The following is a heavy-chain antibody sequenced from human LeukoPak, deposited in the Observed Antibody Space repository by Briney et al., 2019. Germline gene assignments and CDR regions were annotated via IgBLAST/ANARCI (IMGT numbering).Heavy chain of an antibody. CDR2: ISSSGSYI. D-gene: IGHD1-26*01. CDR1: GFTFSTYS. V-gene: IGHV3-21*01. J-gene: IGHJ4*02. Sequence: GGSLRLSCAASGFTFSTYSMNWVRQAPGKGLEWVSSISSSGSYIYYADSVKGRFTISRDSAKNSPYLQMNSLRAEDTAVYYCARDTTPRRYYFDYWGQGALVTVSS. CDR3: ARDTTPRRYYFDY.